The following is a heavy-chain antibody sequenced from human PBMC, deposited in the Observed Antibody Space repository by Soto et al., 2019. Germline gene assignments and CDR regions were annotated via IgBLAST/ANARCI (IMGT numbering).Heavy chain of an antibody. Sequence: PGGSLRVSCAASGFTFTNAWMSWVRQAPGKGLEWVGRIKSKTDGGTTDYAAPVKGRFTISRDDSKNTLYLQMNSLKTEDTAVYYCTTARGTYGAEYFQHWGHGTLVTVSS. D-gene: IGHD4-17*01. CDR1: GFTFTNAW. J-gene: IGHJ1*01. CDR2: IKSKTDGGTT. V-gene: IGHV3-15*01. CDR3: TTARGTYGAEYFQH.